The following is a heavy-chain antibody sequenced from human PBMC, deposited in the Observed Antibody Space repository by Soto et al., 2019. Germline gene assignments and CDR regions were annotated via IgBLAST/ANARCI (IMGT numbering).Heavy chain of an antibody. J-gene: IGHJ4*02. CDR2: INHSGST. Sequence: PSETLSLTCAVYGGSFSGYYWSWIRQPPGKGLEWIGEINHSGSTNYNPSLKSRVTISVDTSKNQFSLKLSSVTAADTAVYYCARGGPGATVISIGLLYYFDYWGQGTLVTVSS. CDR3: ARGGPGATVISIGLLYYFDY. CDR1: GGSFSGYY. D-gene: IGHD4-17*01. V-gene: IGHV4-34*01.